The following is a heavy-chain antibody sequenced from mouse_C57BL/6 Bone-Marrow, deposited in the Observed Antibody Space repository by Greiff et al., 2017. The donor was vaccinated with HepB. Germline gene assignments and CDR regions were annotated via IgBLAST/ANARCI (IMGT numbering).Heavy chain of an antibody. D-gene: IGHD1-1*01. J-gene: IGHJ2*01. V-gene: IGHV1-26*01. CDR3: ARLGYYYGSSYED. Sequence: EVQLQQSGPELVKPGASVKISCKASGYTFTDYYMNWVKQSHGKSLEWIGDINPNNGGTSYNQKFKGKATLTVDKSSSTAYMERRSLTSEDSAVYYCARLGYYYGSSYEDGGQGTTLTVSS. CDR2: INPNNGGT. CDR1: GYTFTDYY.